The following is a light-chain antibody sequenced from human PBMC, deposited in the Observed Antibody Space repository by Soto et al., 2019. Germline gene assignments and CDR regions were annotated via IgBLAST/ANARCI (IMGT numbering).Light chain of an antibody. J-gene: IGLJ2*01. CDR2: QDH. CDR1: KLGNKY. CDR3: QAWDSSTAVV. V-gene: IGLV3-1*01. Sequence: SYELTQPPSVSVSPGQTASITCSGEKLGNKYACWYQQKPGQPPVLAIYQDHKRPSVIPERFSGSNSGNTATLTISGTQAMDEADYYCQAWDSSTAVVFGGGTKLTVL.